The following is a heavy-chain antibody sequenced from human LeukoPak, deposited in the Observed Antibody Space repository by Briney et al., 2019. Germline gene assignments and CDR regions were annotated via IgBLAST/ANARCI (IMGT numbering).Heavy chain of an antibody. D-gene: IGHD6-13*01. J-gene: IGHJ5*02. CDR1: GYSISSGYY. CDR2: INHSGST. Sequence: KPSETLSLTCTVSGYSISSGYYWGWIRQPPGKGLEWIGEINHSGSTNYNPSLKSRVTISVDTSKNQFSLKLSSVTAADTAVYYCARSRQSSSWFKVRNWFDPWGQGTLVTVSS. CDR3: ARSRQSSSWFKVRNWFDP. V-gene: IGHV4-38-2*02.